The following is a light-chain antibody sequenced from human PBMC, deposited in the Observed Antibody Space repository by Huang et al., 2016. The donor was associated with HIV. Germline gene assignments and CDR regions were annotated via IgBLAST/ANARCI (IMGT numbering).Light chain of an antibody. CDR2: GAS. V-gene: IGKV3-15*01. CDR3: QQYNNWPWT. Sequence: EIVMTQSPATLSVSPGERATLSCRASQSVSSIIAWYQQKPGQAPRLLIYGASTRATGIPARFGGSGSGAEFTLTISSLQSEDFAIYCCQQYNNWPWTFGQGTKVEIK. CDR1: QSVSSI. J-gene: IGKJ1*01.